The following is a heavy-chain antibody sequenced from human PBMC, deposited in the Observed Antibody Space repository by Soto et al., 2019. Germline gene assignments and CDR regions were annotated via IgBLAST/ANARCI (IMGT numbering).Heavy chain of an antibody. J-gene: IGHJ6*02. CDR1: GSPFSKYT. D-gene: IGHD1-26*01. V-gene: IGHV1-18*01. CDR3: GVGVDLWFSGIDV. CDR2: ITANKVDT. Sequence: QVQVMQSGTEVKKPGASVRVSCKTPGSPFSKYTFNWVRQAPGQGLEWIGWITANKVDTLYAQRFHGRVTLTTDTSTNTAYLDLTNLRGDDTAVYFCGVGVDLWFSGIDVWGPGTTVIVSS.